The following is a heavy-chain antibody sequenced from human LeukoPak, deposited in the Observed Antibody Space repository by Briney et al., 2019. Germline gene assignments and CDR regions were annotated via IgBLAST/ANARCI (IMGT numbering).Heavy chain of an antibody. J-gene: IGHJ6*02. CDR1: GFTFSSYA. V-gene: IGHV3-23*01. CDR2: ISGSGGAGT. CDR3: VKDRGGSPFYGMDV. Sequence: GGSLRLSCAGSGFTFSSYAMSWVRQAPGKGPEWVSTISGSGGAGTYYADSVKGRFTVSRDNSRNTLYLPMNSLRAEDTAVYYCVKDRGGSPFYGMDVWGQGTTVTVSS. D-gene: IGHD1-26*01.